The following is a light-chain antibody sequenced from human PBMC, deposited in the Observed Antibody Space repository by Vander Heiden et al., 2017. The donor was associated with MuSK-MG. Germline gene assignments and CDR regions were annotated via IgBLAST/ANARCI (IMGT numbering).Light chain of an antibody. CDR2: WAS. V-gene: IGKV4-1*01. CDR3: QQYYSTPRT. Sequence: DIVMCPSPESLSVSLGERATIKCQSSKSVLYSPNNKNYIAWYQQKPGQPPKLLIYWASTRESGVPDRFSGSGSGTDFTLTISSLQAEDVALYYCQQYYSTPRTFGQGTKLEIK. J-gene: IGKJ2*01. CDR1: KSVLYSPNNKNY.